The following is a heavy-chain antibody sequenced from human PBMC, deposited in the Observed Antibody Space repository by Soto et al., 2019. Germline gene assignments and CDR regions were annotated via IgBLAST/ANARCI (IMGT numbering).Heavy chain of an antibody. CDR1: GGSFSGYY. CDR3: ARGRIAAAGIGGLAYYYYYYGMDV. D-gene: IGHD6-13*01. J-gene: IGHJ6*02. Sequence: PSETLSLTCAVYGGSFSGYYWSWIRQPPGKGLEWIGEINHSGSTNYNPSLKSRVPISVDTSKNQFSLKLGSVSAADTAAYYCARGRIAAAGIGGLAYYYYYYGMDVWGQGTTVTVSS. V-gene: IGHV4-34*01. CDR2: INHSGST.